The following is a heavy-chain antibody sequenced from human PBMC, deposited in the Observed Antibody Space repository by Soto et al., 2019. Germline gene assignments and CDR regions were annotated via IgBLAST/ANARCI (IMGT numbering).Heavy chain of an antibody. CDR2: ISPYTGNT. CDR1: GYFFVNYT. CDR3: VMVDNYVTPTPQDV. J-gene: IGHJ6*02. D-gene: IGHD3-16*01. V-gene: IGHV1-18*03. Sequence: QVQLVQSGDEVKKPGASVKVSCKASGYFFVNYTIAWVRHAPGQGLEWMGWISPYTGNTHSASKVQGRLTMTTDTSASTAYMDLGSLTSDDMAVYYCVMVDNYVTPTPQDVWGQGTTVTVSS.